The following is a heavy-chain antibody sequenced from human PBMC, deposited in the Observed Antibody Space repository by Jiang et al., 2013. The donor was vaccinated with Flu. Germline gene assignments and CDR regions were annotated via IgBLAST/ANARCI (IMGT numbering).Heavy chain of an antibody. D-gene: IGHD3-10*01. J-gene: IGHJ5*02. Sequence: KPTQTLTLTCTFSGFSLNTEAVAVGWIRQPPGKALEWLGNIYGDDEKRYSPSLKNRLTITKDTSNNQVVLTMTNMEAVDTGTYYCGHSPELLWLRWFDPWGQGIQVTVSS. CDR1: GFSLNTEAVA. CDR2: IYGDDEK. CDR3: GHSPELLWLRWFDP. V-gene: IGHV2-5*02.